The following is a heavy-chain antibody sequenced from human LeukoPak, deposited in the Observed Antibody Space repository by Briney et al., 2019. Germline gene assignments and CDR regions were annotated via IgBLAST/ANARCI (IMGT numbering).Heavy chain of an antibody. CDR1: GFTFSSYW. J-gene: IGHJ3*02. CDR2: IRSKANSYAT. D-gene: IGHD6-19*01. V-gene: IGHV3-73*01. Sequence: GGSLRLSCAASGFTFSSYWMTWVRQASGKGLEWVGRIRSKANSYATAYAASVKGRFTISRDDSKNTAYLQMNSLKTEDTAVYYCTRLLISGSGSNDAFDIWGQGTMVTVSS. CDR3: TRLLISGSGSNDAFDI.